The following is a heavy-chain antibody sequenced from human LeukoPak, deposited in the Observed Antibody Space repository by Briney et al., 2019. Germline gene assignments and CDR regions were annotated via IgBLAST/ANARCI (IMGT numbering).Heavy chain of an antibody. CDR1: GLTFNTYS. Sequence: GGSLRLSCAASGLTFNTYSMNWVRQAPGKGLKWVSDISASGGSTYYADSVKGRFTISRDNSKKTLHLQMNSLRAEDTAIYYCAKASSAGDSSSWNYWGQGILVTVSS. J-gene: IGHJ4*02. CDR3: AKASSAGDSSSWNY. CDR2: ISASGGST. D-gene: IGHD6-13*01. V-gene: IGHV3-23*01.